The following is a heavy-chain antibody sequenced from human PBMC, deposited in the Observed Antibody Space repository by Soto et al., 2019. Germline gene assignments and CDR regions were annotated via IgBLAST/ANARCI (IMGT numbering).Heavy chain of an antibody. CDR3: APRGGGSYFWFDP. J-gene: IGHJ5*02. D-gene: IGHD1-26*01. Sequence: SETLSLTCTVSGGSISSYYWSWIRLPPGKGLEWIGYIYYSGSTNYNPPLKSRVTISVDTSKNQFSLKLSSVTAADTAVYYCAPRGGGSYFWFDPWGQGTLVTVSS. CDR2: IYYSGST. CDR1: GGSISSYY. V-gene: IGHV4-59*12.